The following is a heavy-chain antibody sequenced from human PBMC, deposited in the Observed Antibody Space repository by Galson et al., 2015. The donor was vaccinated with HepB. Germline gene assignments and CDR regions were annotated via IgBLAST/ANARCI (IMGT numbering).Heavy chain of an antibody. Sequence: LRLSCAASGFTFSSYAMHWVRQAPGKGLEWVAVISYDGSNKYYADSVKGRFTISRDNSKNTLYLQMNSLRAEDTAVYYCARDYASSWYFNHYYGMDVWGQGTTVTVSS. CDR3: ARDYASSWYFNHYYGMDV. J-gene: IGHJ6*02. D-gene: IGHD6-13*01. CDR1: GFTFSSYA. V-gene: IGHV3-30*04. CDR2: ISYDGSNK.